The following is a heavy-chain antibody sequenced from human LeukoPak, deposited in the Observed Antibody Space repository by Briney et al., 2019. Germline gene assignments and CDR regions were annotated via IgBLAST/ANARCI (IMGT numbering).Heavy chain of an antibody. D-gene: IGHD3-22*01. J-gene: IGHJ4*02. Sequence: SETLSLTCTVSGGSISSSDYYWSWIRQPPGKGLEWIGYIYYSGTTYYNPSLKSRVTISVDTSKNQFSLKLSSVTAADTAVYYCARGRRRRGGYYDSSGYYPFDYWGQGTLVTVSS. CDR1: GGSISSSDYY. CDR2: IYYSGTT. CDR3: ARGRRRRGGYYDSSGYYPFDY. V-gene: IGHV4-30-4*01.